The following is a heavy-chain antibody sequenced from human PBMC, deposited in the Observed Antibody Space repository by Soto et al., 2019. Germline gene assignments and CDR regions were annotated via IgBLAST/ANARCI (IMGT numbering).Heavy chain of an antibody. J-gene: IGHJ4*02. CDR1: GFTFSNYW. D-gene: IGHD1-7*01. V-gene: IGHV3-74*01. CDR2: ISTDESST. CDR3: ARDNSNSY. Sequence: EVQLVESGGGLVQPGGSLRLSCVASGFTFSNYWMHWVRQAPGKGLVWVSRISTDESSTNYADSVTGRFTISRDNAMNTLYLQMNSLRAEDTAVYYCARDNSNSYWGQGTLVTVSS.